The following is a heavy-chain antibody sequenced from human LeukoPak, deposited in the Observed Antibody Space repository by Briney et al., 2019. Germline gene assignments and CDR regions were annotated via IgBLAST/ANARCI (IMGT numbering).Heavy chain of an antibody. V-gene: IGHV3-7*01. CDR3: ARRTVPAAIRGYYFDY. D-gene: IGHD2-2*02. CDR1: GFTFSSYW. Sequence: GGSLRLSCAASGFTFSSYWMSWVRQAPGKGLEWVANIKQDGSEKYYVDSVKGRFTISRDNAKNSLYLQMNSLRAEDTAVYYCARRTVPAAIRGYYFDYWGQGTLVTVSS. CDR2: IKQDGSEK. J-gene: IGHJ4*02.